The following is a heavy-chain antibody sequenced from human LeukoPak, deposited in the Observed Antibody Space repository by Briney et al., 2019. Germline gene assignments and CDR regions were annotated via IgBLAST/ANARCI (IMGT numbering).Heavy chain of an antibody. D-gene: IGHD4-23*01. CDR1: GGSISSYY. CDR2: IYYSGST. Sequence: SETLSLTCTVSGGSISSYYWSWIRQPPGRGLEWIGYIYYSGSTNYNPSLKSRVTISIDTSKNQFSLKLSSVTAADTAVYYCARGNSYYYHGMDVWGQGTTVTVSS. CDR3: ARGNSYYYHGMDV. V-gene: IGHV4-59*01. J-gene: IGHJ6*02.